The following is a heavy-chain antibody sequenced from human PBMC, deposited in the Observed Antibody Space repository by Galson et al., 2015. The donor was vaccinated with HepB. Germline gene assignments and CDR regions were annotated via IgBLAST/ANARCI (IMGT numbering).Heavy chain of an antibody. CDR1: GYTFTSYG. CDR2: ISAYNGNT. CDR3: ARVARPDHDLDY. V-gene: IGHV1-18*04. D-gene: IGHD5-12*01. Sequence: SVKVSCKASGYTFTSYGVTWVRQAPGQGLEWMGWISAYNGNTNYAQKFQGRVTMTTNTSTSTAYMELRSLRSDDTAVYYCARVARPDHDLDYWGQGTLVTVSS. J-gene: IGHJ4*02.